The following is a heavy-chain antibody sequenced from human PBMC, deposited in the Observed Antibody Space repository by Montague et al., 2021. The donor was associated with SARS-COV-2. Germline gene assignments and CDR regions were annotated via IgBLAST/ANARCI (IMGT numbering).Heavy chain of an antibody. D-gene: IGHD2-2*01. J-gene: IGHJ3*02. Sequence: SETLSLTCTVSGGSIGTGYYFWSLIRQSPGKGLEWLGTVFYRGNTYYNPSLKSRVTISVDTSTNQFSLKLTSVTVAETAIYFCARRNYCSSSSCYNGGFDNWGQGAVVTVSS. V-gene: IGHV4-39*01. CDR2: VFYRGNT. CDR3: ARRNYCSSSSCYNGGFDN. CDR1: GGSIGTGYYF.